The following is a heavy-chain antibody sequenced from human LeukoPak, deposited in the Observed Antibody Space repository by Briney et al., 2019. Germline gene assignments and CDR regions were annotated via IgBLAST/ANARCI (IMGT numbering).Heavy chain of an antibody. CDR3: SKDISAGGLDV. CDR2: ILSSGSSI. Sequence: GGSLRLSCVASGFTFSSYSMNWVRQAPGKGLEWVSYILSSGSSIYYADSVKGRFTISRDNAKNSIYLQMNSLRIEDTALYYCSKDISAGGLDVWGPGTPVTVSS. CDR1: GFTFSSYS. D-gene: IGHD3-16*02. V-gene: IGHV3-48*04. J-gene: IGHJ6*02.